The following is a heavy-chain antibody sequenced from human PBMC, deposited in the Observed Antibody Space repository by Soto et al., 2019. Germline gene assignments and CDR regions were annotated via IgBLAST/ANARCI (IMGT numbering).Heavy chain of an antibody. V-gene: IGHV4-34*01. CDR1: GGSFIAYY. CDR2: INHSGST. Sequence: NPAETRSRTCSADGGSFIAYYWSWIRQPPVNGLEWIGEINHSGSTKYNTSLKSRVTISVDTYKNQFSMKLSSVPAADTAAYYWARSVINSVASYRRNYYYGMDVCGQGTTVT. D-gene: IGHD5-18*01. CDR3: ARSVINSVASYRRNYYYGMDV. J-gene: IGHJ6*02.